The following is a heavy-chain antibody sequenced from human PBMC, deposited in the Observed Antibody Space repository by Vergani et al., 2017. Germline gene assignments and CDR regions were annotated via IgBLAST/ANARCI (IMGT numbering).Heavy chain of an antibody. CDR2: IFSNDEK. V-gene: IGHV2-26*01. CDR3: ARIRGSSSYYPPNYYMDV. J-gene: IGHJ6*03. CDR1: GFSLSNARMG. Sequence: QVTLKESGPVLVKPTETLTLTCTVSGFSLSNARMGVSWIRQPPGKALEWLAHIFSNDEKSYSTSLKSRLTISKDTSKTQVVLTMTNMDPVDTATYYCARIRGSSSYYPPNYYMDVWGKGTTVTVSS. D-gene: IGHD6-13*01.